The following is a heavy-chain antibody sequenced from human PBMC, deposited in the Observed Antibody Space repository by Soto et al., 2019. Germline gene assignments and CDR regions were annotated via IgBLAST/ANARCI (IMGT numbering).Heavy chain of an antibody. CDR1: SGSISSNNW. J-gene: IGHJ6*03. CDR3: ARVSYGDYDRYYKSYMDV. V-gene: IGHV4-4*02. Sequence: QVQLQESGPGLVKPSGTLSLTCAVSSGSISSNNWWSWVRQPPGKGLEWIGESYYSGGTNYNPSLKSRVTLTVDKSKNQFSLKLSSVTAADTAVYYSARVSYGDYDRYYKSYMDVGVKGTTVTVSS. D-gene: IGHD4-17*01. CDR2: SYYSGGT.